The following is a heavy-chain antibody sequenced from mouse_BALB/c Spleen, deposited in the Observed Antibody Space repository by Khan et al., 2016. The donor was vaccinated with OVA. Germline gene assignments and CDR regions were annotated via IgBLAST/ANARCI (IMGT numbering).Heavy chain of an antibody. V-gene: IGHV1-7*01. D-gene: IGHD1-1*01. CDR1: GYTFINYW. Sequence: VQLKESGAELAKPGASVKMSCKASGYTFINYWILWVKQRPGQGLEWIGYINPSTGYTEYNQNFKDKATLTADKSSSTAYMQLSSLTSEDSAVYYCARRGLRWDFDYGGQGTTLTVSS. J-gene: IGHJ2*01. CDR2: INPSTGYT. CDR3: ARRGLRWDFDY.